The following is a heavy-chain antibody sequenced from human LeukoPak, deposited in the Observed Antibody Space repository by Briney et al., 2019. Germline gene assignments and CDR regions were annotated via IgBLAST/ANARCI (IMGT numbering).Heavy chain of an antibody. CDR2: IYYGGST. Sequence: NRSETLSLTCAVSGGSTSSSIYYGGWIRQPPGKWMGWIERIYYGGSTYYNPPLKSRVTISVATSKNPFSLKLSSETAADTAVYYCARHLPPLPAAKGGWFDPWGQGTLVTVSS. CDR3: ARHLPPLPAAKGGWFDP. J-gene: IGHJ5*02. D-gene: IGHD2-2*01. CDR1: GGSTSSSIYY. V-gene: IGHV4-39*01.